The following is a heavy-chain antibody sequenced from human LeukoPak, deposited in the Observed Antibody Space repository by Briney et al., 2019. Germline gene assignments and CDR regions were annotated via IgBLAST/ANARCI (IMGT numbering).Heavy chain of an antibody. Sequence: ASVKVSCKASGYSFTSHYMHWVRQAPGQGLEWLGLINPSGSSTLYAQKFQGRVTMTRDMSTTTDYMELSSLRSEDTAVYYCARGSIAVAGNFLSMSDYWGQGTLVTVSS. J-gene: IGHJ4*02. CDR3: ARGSIAVAGNFLSMSDY. V-gene: IGHV1-46*01. CDR1: GYSFTSHY. CDR2: INPSGSST. D-gene: IGHD6-19*01.